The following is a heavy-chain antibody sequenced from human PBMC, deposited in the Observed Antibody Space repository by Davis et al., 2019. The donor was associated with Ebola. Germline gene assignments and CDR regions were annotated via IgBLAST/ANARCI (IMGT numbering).Heavy chain of an antibody. Sequence: SETLSLTCTVSSGSIIDANWWSWVRQTPGKGLEYIGEILHSGHTNYNPSLESRVTISLDKSKNQFSLNLDSVTAADTAVYYCARAFYWYFDLWGRGTLVTVSS. J-gene: IGHJ2*01. V-gene: IGHV4-4*02. CDR3: ARAFYWYFDL. CDR2: ILHSGHT. CDR1: SGSIIDANW.